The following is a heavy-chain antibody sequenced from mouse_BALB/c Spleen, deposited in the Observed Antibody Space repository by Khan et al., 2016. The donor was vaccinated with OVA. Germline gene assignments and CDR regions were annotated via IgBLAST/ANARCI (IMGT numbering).Heavy chain of an antibody. CDR2: IWGDGSI. CDR1: GFSLTSNG. CDR3: AKLRVFYLDF. Sequence: QMQLKQSGPGLVAPSQSLSITCTVSGFSLTSNGVSWVRQPPGKGLEWLGVIWGDGSINYHSVLKSRLSISKDNSKSQVFLKLNSLQTDDTAMYYCAKLRVFYLDFWGQGTTLTVSS. V-gene: IGHV2-3*01. J-gene: IGHJ2*01.